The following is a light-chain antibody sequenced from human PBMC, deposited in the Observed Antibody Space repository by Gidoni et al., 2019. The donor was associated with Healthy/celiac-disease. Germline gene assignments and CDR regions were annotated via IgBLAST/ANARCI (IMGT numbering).Light chain of an antibody. Sequence: EIVLTQSPAPLSLSPGERATLSCRASQSVSSYLAWYQQTPGQAPRLLIYDASNRATGIPARFSGSGSGTDFTLTISRLEPEDFAVYYCQQRSNLDAFGGGTKVEIK. J-gene: IGKJ4*01. CDR2: DAS. V-gene: IGKV3-11*01. CDR1: QSVSSY. CDR3: QQRSNLDA.